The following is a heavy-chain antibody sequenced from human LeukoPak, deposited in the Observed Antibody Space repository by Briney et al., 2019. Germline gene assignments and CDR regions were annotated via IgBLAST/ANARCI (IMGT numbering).Heavy chain of an antibody. CDR3: ASEIENVDTGIEY. CDR1: GYTFTSYD. D-gene: IGHD5-18*01. Sequence: ASVKVSCKASGYTFTSYDINWVRQATGQGLEWMGWMNPNSGNTGYAQEFQGRVTMTRNTSISTAYMELSSLRSEDTAVYFCASEIENVDTGIEYWGQGTLVTVSS. CDR2: MNPNSGNT. V-gene: IGHV1-8*01. J-gene: IGHJ4*02.